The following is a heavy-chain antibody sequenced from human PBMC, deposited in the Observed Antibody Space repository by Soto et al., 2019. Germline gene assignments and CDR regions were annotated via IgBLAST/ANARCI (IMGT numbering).Heavy chain of an antibody. CDR3: VRNCGGDCYSGF. V-gene: IGHV3-64D*08. CDR1: GFTFSSYA. J-gene: IGHJ4*02. Sequence: PGGSLRLSCAASGFTFSSYAMSWVRQAPGKGLEYVSAISANGGATYFADSVKGRFTISRDNSKNTLYLQMSSLRVEDTAVYYCVRNCGGDCYSGFWGQGTQVTVSS. D-gene: IGHD2-21*02. CDR2: ISANGGAT.